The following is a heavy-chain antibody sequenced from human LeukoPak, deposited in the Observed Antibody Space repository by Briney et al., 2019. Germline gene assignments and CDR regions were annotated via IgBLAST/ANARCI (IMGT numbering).Heavy chain of an antibody. CDR1: GFTFSSYA. V-gene: IGHV3-30-3*01. D-gene: IGHD1-7*01. Sequence: GGSLRLSCAASGFTFSSYAMHWVRQAPGKGLEWVAVISYDGSNKYYADSVKGRSTISRDNSKNTLYLQMNSLRAEDTAVYYCAKDHWNYGWGQGTLVTVSS. CDR2: ISYDGSNK. J-gene: IGHJ4*02. CDR3: AKDHWNYG.